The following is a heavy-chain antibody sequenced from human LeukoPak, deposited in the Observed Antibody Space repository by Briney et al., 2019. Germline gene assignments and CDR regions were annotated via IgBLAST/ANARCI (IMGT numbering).Heavy chain of an antibody. CDR3: ARQVYYYSHYMDV. CDR2: IYYSGST. J-gene: IGHJ6*03. Sequence: SETLSLTCTVSGGSITNSYYWGWIRQPPGKGLEWIGSIYYSGSTYYNPSLKSRVTISVDTSKNQFSLKLSSVTAADTAVYYCARQVYYYSHYMDVWGKGTTVTISS. V-gene: IGHV4-39*01. CDR1: GGSITNSYY.